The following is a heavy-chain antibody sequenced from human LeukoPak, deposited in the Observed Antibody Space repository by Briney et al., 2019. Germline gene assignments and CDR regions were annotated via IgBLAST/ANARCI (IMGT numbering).Heavy chain of an antibody. CDR1: GFTFRDYA. Sequence: PGGSLRLSCAASGFTFRDYAMSWVRQTPGKGLEWVSVIGGSGGSTYYADSVKGRFTISRDDSKNTLYLQMNSLRAEDTAVYHCAKEGCTGTNCYMNCWGQGTLVTVSS. J-gene: IGHJ4*02. CDR3: AKEGCTGTNCYMNC. V-gene: IGHV3-23*01. D-gene: IGHD2-2*02. CDR2: IGGSGGST.